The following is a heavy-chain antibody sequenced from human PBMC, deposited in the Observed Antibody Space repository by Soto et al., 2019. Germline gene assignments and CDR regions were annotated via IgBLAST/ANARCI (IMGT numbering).Heavy chain of an antibody. CDR3: ARHFSVDYFDY. J-gene: IGHJ4*02. Sequence: SETLSLTCAVYGGSFSGYYWTLIRQPPGTGLEWIGEINHSGSTNYNPSLKSRVTISVDRSKNQFSLKLSSVTAADTAVYYCARHFSVDYFDYRGQGALVTVSS. V-gene: IGHV4-34*01. CDR2: INHSGST. CDR1: GGSFSGYY.